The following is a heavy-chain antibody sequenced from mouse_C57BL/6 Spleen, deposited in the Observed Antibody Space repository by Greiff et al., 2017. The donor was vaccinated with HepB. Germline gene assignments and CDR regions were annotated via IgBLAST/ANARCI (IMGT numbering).Heavy chain of an antibody. CDR1: GFTFSSYA. CDR2: ISDGGSYT. D-gene: IGHD2-5*01. V-gene: IGHV5-4*01. Sequence: EVNVVESGGGLVKPGGSLKLSCAASGFTFSSYAMSWVRQTPEKRLEWVATISDGGSYTYYPDNVKGRFTISRDNAKNNLYLQMSHLKSEDTAMYYCARDYSIAWFAYWGQGTLVTVSA. CDR3: ARDYSIAWFAY. J-gene: IGHJ3*01.